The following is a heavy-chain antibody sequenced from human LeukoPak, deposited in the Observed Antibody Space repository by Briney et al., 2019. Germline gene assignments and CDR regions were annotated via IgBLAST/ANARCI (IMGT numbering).Heavy chain of an antibody. CDR1: GYRFTTYW. Sequence: GESLKISCKGSGYRFTTYWIGWVRQMPGKGLEWMGIIYPGDSETRYRPSFQGQVTISADKSISTAYLQWSSLKASDIAMYYGARPGDGYNSIDYWGQGTLVTVSS. V-gene: IGHV5-51*01. J-gene: IGHJ4*02. CDR2: IYPGDSET. CDR3: ARPGDGYNSIDY. D-gene: IGHD5-24*01.